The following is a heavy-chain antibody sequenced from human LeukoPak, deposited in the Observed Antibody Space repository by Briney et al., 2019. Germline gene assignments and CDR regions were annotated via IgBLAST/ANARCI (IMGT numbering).Heavy chain of an antibody. D-gene: IGHD3-22*01. CDR2: ISSSGNYI. CDR3: ARDLIGSDSSGAWFDP. Sequence: GGSLRLSCAASGFTFSSYSMNWVRQAPGKGLEWVSSISSSGNYIYYADSVKGRFTISRDNAKNSLFLQMNSLRAEDTAVYYCARDLIGSDSSGAWFDPWGQGTLVTVSS. J-gene: IGHJ5*02. V-gene: IGHV3-21*01. CDR1: GFTFSSYS.